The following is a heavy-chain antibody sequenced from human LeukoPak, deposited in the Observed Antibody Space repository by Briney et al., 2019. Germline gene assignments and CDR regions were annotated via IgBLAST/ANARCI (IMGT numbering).Heavy chain of an antibody. CDR2: FDPEDGET. D-gene: IGHD3-16*02. CDR1: GYTLTELS. CDR3: ATGYVWGSYRYAKAGVLDY. V-gene: IGHV1-24*01. J-gene: IGHJ4*02. Sequence: ASVKVSCKVSGYTLTELSMHWVRQAPGKGLEWMGGFDPEDGETIYAQKFQGRVTMTEDTSTDTAYMELSSLRSEGTAVYYCATGYVWGSYRYAKAGVLDYWGQGTLVTVSS.